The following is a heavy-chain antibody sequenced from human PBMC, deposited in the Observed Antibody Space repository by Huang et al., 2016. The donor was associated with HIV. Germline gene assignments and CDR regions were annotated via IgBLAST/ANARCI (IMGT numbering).Heavy chain of an antibody. J-gene: IGHJ4*02. CDR3: VRDPRIQSWLNYFDY. Sequence: EVQLVESGGGLVQPGGSLRLSCAASGFTFSCYWMHWVRQAPGKGVVWVSRSNSDGSSSGYADSVKGRFTISRDNAKNTLYLQMNSLRAEDTAVYYCVRDPRIQSWLNYFDYWGQGTLVSVSS. CDR2: SNSDGSSS. D-gene: IGHD3-22*01. CDR1: GFTFSCYW. V-gene: IGHV3-74*01.